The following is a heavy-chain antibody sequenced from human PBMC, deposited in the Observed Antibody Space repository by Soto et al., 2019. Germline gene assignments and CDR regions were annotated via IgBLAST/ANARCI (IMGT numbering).Heavy chain of an antibody. J-gene: IGHJ2*01. Sequence: QMQLVESGGGVVQPGKSLRLSCGASGFPFSVYGIHWVREATGKGLEWVAVIWSDGSNKYYGDSVKGRITISRDNSKNTLYLQINRLRAEDIAVYYCVRGSVPFDLWGR. CDR3: VRGSVPFDL. CDR1: GFPFSVYG. V-gene: IGHV3-33*01. D-gene: IGHD6-19*01. CDR2: IWSDGSNK.